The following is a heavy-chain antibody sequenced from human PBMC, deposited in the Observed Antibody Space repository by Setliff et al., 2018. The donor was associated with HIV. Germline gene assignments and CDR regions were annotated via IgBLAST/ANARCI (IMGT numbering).Heavy chain of an antibody. V-gene: IGHV4-59*11. CDR1: GGSSSSHY. J-gene: IGHJ4*02. Sequence: SETLSLTCTVSGGSSSSHYWSWIRQPPGQGLEWIGYVHYSGTTNYNPSLKNRVTISIDTSKKQFSLNLSSVTAADTAVYYCARDAGGSVGNYYFDYWGQGTLVTVSS. CDR3: ARDAGGSVGNYYFDY. CDR2: VHYSGTT. D-gene: IGHD2-15*01.